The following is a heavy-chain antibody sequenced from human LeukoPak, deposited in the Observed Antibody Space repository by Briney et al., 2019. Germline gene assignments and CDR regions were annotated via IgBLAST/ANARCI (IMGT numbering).Heavy chain of an antibody. CDR2: ISYDGSNK. CDR3: AKERDIVVVPAAPFDY. Sequence: GGSLRLSCAASGFTFSSYAMHWVRQAPGKGLEWVAVISYDGSNKYYADSAKGRFTISRDNSKNTLSLQMNSLRAEDTAVYYCAKERDIVVVPAAPFDYWGQGTLVTVSS. CDR1: GFTFSSYA. D-gene: IGHD2-2*01. J-gene: IGHJ4*02. V-gene: IGHV3-30*04.